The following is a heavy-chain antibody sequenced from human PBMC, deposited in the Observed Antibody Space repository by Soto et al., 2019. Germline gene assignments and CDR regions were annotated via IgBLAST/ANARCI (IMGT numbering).Heavy chain of an antibody. CDR1: GFTFSDYY. CDR2: INSSSSYT. V-gene: IGHV3-11*03. J-gene: IGHJ2*01. CDR3: ARIIAAAGGRRYFDL. D-gene: IGHD6-13*01. Sequence: PGGSLRLSCASSGFTFSDYYMSWIRQAPGKGLEWVSYINSSSSYTNYADSVKGRFTISRDNAKNSLYLQMNSLRAEDTAVYYFARIIAAAGGRRYFDLWGRGTLVTVSS.